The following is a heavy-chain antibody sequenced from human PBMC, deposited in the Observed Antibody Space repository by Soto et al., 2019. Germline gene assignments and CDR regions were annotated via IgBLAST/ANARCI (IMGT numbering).Heavy chain of an antibody. V-gene: IGHV4-34*01. Sequence: SETLSLTCAVYGGSFSGYYWIWIRQPPGKGLEWIGEINHSGSTNYNPSLKSRVTISVDTSKNQFSLKLSSVTAADTAVYYCARGSREPVYWGQGTLVTVSS. CDR1: GGSFSGYY. D-gene: IGHD1-26*01. CDR2: INHSGST. J-gene: IGHJ4*02. CDR3: ARGSREPVY.